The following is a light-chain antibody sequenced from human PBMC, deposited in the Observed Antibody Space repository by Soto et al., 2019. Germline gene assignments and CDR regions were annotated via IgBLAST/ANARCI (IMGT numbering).Light chain of an antibody. CDR1: SSDVGGYNY. CDR3: SSYTTSNTRQIV. J-gene: IGLJ1*01. CDR2: DVS. V-gene: IGLV2-14*03. Sequence: QSALTQPASESGCPGQSITISCTGTSSDVGGYNYVSWYQHHPGKAPKLIIYDVSNRPSGVSIRFSGSKSDNTASLTISGLQPEDEADYHCSSYTTSNTRQIVFGTRTKLTVL.